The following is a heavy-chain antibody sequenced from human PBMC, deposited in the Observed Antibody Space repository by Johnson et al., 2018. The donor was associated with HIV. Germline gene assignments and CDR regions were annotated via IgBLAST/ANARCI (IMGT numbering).Heavy chain of an antibody. CDR2: IYSDSKT. V-gene: IGHV3-66*01. Sequence: VQLVESGGGLVQPGGSLRLSCAASGFTVSSNYMSWVRQAPGKGLEWVSVIYSDSKTYSSGSVQGRFTIHRANAKNSLYLQMNSLRAEDTALYYCARDLSGWTFGGVIESEAFDIWGQGTMVTVSS. J-gene: IGHJ3*02. D-gene: IGHD3-16*02. CDR3: ARDLSGWTFGGVIESEAFDI. CDR1: GFTVSSNY.